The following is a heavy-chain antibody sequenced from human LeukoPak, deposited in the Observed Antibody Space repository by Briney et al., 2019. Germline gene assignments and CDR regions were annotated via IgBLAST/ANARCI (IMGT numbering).Heavy chain of an antibody. CDR3: AKDSYVLRYFDWLSDRNWFDP. J-gene: IGHJ5*02. V-gene: IGHV3-23*01. CDR2: ISGSGGST. CDR1: GFTFSSYA. Sequence: GGSLRLSCAASGFTFSSYAMSWVRQAPEKGLEWVPAISGSGGSTYYADSVKGRFTISRDNSKNTLYLQMNSLRAEDTAVYYCAKDSYVLRYFDWLSDRNWFDPWGQGTLVTVSS. D-gene: IGHD3-9*01.